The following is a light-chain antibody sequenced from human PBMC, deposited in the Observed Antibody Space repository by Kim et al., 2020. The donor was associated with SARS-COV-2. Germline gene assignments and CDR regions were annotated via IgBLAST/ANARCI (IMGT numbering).Light chain of an antibody. CDR2: DAS. CDR1: QSISSW. V-gene: IGKV1-5*01. J-gene: IGKJ2*01. Sequence: ASVGDRVTITCRASQSISSWLAWYQQKPGKAPQLLIYDASSLESGVPSRFSGSGSGTEFTLTISSLQPDDFATYYCQQYNSYSPYTFGQGTKLEI. CDR3: QQYNSYSPYT.